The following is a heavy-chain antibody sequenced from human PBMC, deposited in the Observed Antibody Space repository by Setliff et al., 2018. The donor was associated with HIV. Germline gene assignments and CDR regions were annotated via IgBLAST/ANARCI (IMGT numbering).Heavy chain of an antibody. Sequence: SVKVSCKTSGGTFSSYAISWVRQAPGQGLEWMGGIIPIFNTAIYAQKFQGRVSMTEEKSTDTAYMELSSLRSDDTAVYYCVREGHCVGVKCYSTDVWGQGTTVTVSS. J-gene: IGHJ6*02. CDR3: VREGHCVGVKCYSTDV. CDR2: IIPIFNTA. V-gene: IGHV1-69*06. CDR1: GGTFSSYA. D-gene: IGHD2-15*01.